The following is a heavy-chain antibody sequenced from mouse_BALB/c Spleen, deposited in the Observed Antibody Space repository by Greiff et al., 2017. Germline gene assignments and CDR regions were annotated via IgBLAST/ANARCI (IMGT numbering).Heavy chain of an antibody. CDR2: INPGSGGT. CDR1: GYAFTNYL. V-gene: IGHV1-54*01. CDR3: ASEGSSGYAFDY. J-gene: IGHJ2*01. Sequence: VQLQESGAELVRPGTSVKVSCKASGYAFTNYLIEWVKQRPGQGLEWIGVINPGSGGTNYNEKFKGKATLTADKSSSTAYMQLSSLTSDDSAVYFCASEGSSGYAFDYWGQGTTLTVSS. D-gene: IGHD3-1*01.